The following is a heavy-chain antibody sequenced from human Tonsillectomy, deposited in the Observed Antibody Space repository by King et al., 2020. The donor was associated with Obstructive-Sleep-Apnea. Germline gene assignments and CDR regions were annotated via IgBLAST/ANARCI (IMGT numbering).Heavy chain of an antibody. Sequence: VQLVESGAEVKKPGESLKISCKGSGYSFTSYWIGWVRQMPGKGLEWMGIIYPGDSDTRYSPSFQGQVTISADKSISTAYLQWSSLKASDTAMYYCARLYRILTGYYTLRAGWFDPWGQGTLVTVSS. J-gene: IGHJ5*02. CDR3: ARLYRILTGYYTLRAGWFDP. CDR1: GYSFTSYW. CDR2: IYPGDSDT. D-gene: IGHD3-9*01. V-gene: IGHV5-51*01.